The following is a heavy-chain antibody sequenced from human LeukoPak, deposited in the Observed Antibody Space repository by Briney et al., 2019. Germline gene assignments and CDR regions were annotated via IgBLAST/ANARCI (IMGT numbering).Heavy chain of an antibody. CDR2: VNPNSGGT. Sequence: GASVKVSCKASGYTFTGYCIHWVRQAPGQGLEWMGWVNPNSGGTNYAQKFQGRVTITADKSTSTAYMELSSLRSEDTAVYYCARTPTTVTTGPSNWFDPWGQGTLVTVSS. D-gene: IGHD4-17*01. CDR1: GYTFTGYC. J-gene: IGHJ5*02. V-gene: IGHV1-2*02. CDR3: ARTPTTVTTGPSNWFDP.